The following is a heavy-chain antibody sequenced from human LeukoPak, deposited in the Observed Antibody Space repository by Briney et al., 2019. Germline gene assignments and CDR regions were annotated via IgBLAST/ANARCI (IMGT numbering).Heavy chain of an antibody. Sequence: GGSLRLSCAASGFTVSSNYMSWVRQAPGKGLEWVSVIYSAGGTYYADSVKGRFTISRDNSKNTLYLQMDSLRVEDTAFYYCARDLAYSRLDYWGQGVLVTVSS. D-gene: IGHD5-18*01. CDR1: GFTVSSNY. CDR2: IYSAGGT. CDR3: ARDLAYSRLDY. V-gene: IGHV3-53*01. J-gene: IGHJ4*02.